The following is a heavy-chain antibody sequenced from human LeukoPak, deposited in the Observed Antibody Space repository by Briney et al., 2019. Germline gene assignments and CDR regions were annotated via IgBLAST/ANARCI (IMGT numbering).Heavy chain of an antibody. Sequence: SETLSLTCTVSGGSISSSSYYWGWIRQPPGKGLEWIGSIYYSGSTYYNPSLKSRVTISIDKSKNQFSLKLSSVTAADTAVYYCARAELYYYDSSGYCFDIWGQGTMVTVSS. CDR1: GGSISSSSYY. D-gene: IGHD3-22*01. CDR2: IYYSGST. V-gene: IGHV4-39*07. CDR3: ARAELYYYDSSGYCFDI. J-gene: IGHJ3*02.